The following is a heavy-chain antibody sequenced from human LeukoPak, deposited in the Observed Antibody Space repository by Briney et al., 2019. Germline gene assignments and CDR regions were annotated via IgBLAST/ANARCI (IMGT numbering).Heavy chain of an antibody. CDR2: IYYSGST. CDR1: GGSISSSSYY. V-gene: IGHV4-39*07. D-gene: IGHD3-3*01. J-gene: IGHJ4*02. CDR3: ARGLRGSITIFGVVSAGYYFDY. Sequence: SGTLSLTCTVSGGSISSSSYYWGWIRQPPGKGLEWIGRIYYSGSTYYNPSLKSRVTISVDTSKNQFSLKLSSVTAADTAVYYCARGLRGSITIFGVVSAGYYFDYWGQGTLVTVSS.